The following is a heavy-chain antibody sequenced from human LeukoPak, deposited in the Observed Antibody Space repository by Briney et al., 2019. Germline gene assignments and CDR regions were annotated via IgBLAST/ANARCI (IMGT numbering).Heavy chain of an antibody. D-gene: IGHD3-9*01. Sequence: PGRSLRLSCAASGFTFSSYHMNWVRQAPGKRPEWISYVSSDSTGIYYADSVKGRFTISRDNVKNSLFLQMDSLRVEDTAVYYCASNSLTRSKGTHYWGQGTLVTVSS. V-gene: IGHV3-48*01. CDR2: VSSDSTGI. CDR1: GFTFSSYH. CDR3: ASNSLTRSKGTHY. J-gene: IGHJ4*02.